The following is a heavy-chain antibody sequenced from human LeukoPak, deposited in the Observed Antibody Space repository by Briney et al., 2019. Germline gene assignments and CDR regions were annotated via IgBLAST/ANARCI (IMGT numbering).Heavy chain of an antibody. CDR2: MNPNSGGT. CDR3: ARDSCSGTSCYDGGLYNWFDP. Sequence: ASVKVSCKASGDTFTGYYMHWIRQAPGQGLEWMGWMNPNSGGTNYAQNFQGRVTMTRDTSISTTYMELSRLRSDDTAVYYFARDSCSGTSCYDGGLYNWFDPWGQGILVTVSS. J-gene: IGHJ5*02. CDR1: GDTFTGYY. D-gene: IGHD2-2*01. V-gene: IGHV1-2*02.